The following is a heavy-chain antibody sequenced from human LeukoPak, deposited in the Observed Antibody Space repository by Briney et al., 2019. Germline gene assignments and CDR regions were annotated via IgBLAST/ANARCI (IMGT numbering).Heavy chain of an antibody. CDR2: IKSEGEGATT. D-gene: IGHD3-3*02. V-gene: IGHV3-15*01. J-gene: IGHJ6*04. Sequence: PGVSLRLSCVSSGFTLGTAWMSCVRQAPGKGLEWLGHIKSEGEGATTDYAAPAKGRFAISRDDSKNMIYLQMSSLKIDDTAIYYCIAHFPYFYGFDVWGKGTTVTVSS. CDR1: GFTLGTAW. CDR3: IAHFPYFYGFDV.